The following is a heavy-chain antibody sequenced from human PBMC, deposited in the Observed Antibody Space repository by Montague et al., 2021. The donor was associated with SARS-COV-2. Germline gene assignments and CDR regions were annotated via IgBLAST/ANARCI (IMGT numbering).Heavy chain of an antibody. CDR3: ARNLGSGWAFFDY. CDR2: ISSSSYI. D-gene: IGHD6-19*01. J-gene: IGHJ4*02. V-gene: IGHV3-21*01. CDR1: GFTFSSYR. Sequence: SLRLSCAASGFTFSSYRMNWVRQAPGKGLEWVSSISSSSYIYYADSVKGRFTISRDNAKNSLYLQMNSLRAEDTAVYYCARNLGSGWAFFDYWGQGTLVTVSS.